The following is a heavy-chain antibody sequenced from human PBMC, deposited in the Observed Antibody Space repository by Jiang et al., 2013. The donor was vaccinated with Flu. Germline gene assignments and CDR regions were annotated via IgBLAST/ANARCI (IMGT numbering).Heavy chain of an antibody. J-gene: IGHJ6*04. V-gene: IGHV3-30*07. Sequence: ADSVKGRFTISRDNSKNTLYLQMNSLRAEDTAVYYCARDALGMDVWGKGTTVTVSS. CDR3: ARDALGMDV.